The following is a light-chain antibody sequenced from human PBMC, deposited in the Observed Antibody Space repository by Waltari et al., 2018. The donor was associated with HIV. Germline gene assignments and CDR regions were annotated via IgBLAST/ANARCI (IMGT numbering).Light chain of an antibody. J-gene: IGLJ1*01. V-gene: IGLV7-43*01. Sequence: QTVVTQEPSLTVSPGGTVTLTCASSTGAVTSGYYPTWFQQQPGQAPRPRIYNTGSKLSWAPARFSCSILGGKAALTLSGVQPEDEAEYYCLLYYGGGRPYVFGTGTKVTVL. CDR2: NTG. CDR1: TGAVTSGYY. CDR3: LLYYGGGRPYV.